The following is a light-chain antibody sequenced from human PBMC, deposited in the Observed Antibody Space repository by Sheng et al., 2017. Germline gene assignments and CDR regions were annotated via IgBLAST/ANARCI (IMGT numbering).Light chain of an antibody. CDR3: QQTYSTLSIT. Sequence: DIEMTQSPSSLSASPGDRITITCRASQSIGSYLNWYQQRPGKAPKLLVYAASALHSGVPSRFSGSGSGTDFTLTISSLQPEDFATYYCQQTYSTLSITFGQGTRLENK. CDR1: QSIGSY. V-gene: IGKV1-39*01. J-gene: IGKJ5*01. CDR2: AAS.